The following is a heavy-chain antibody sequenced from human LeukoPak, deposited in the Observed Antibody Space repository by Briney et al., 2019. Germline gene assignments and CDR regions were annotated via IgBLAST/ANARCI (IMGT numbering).Heavy chain of an antibody. J-gene: IGHJ4*02. CDR2: IYHSGST. CDR1: GGSISSSNW. CDR3: ARASSSSWYGHLSY. Sequence: SETLSLTCAVSGGSISSSNWWRWVRQPPGKGLEWIGEIYHSGSTNYNPSLKGRVTISVDKSKNQFSLKLSSVTAADTAVYYCARASSSSWYGHLSYWGQGTLVTVSS. D-gene: IGHD6-13*01. V-gene: IGHV4-4*02.